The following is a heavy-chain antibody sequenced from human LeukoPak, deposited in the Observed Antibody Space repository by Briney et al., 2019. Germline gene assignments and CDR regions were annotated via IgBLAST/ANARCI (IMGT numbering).Heavy chain of an antibody. V-gene: IGHV3-48*03. CDR2: ISSSGSTI. D-gene: IGHD3-10*02. J-gene: IGHJ6*04. CDR1: GFTFSSYE. CDR3: AELGITMIGGV. Sequence: PGGSLRLSCAASGFTFSSYEMNWVRQAPGKGLEWVAYISSSGSTIYYADSVKGRFTISRDNAKNSLYLQMNSLRAEDTAVYYCAELGITMIGGVWGKGATVTISS.